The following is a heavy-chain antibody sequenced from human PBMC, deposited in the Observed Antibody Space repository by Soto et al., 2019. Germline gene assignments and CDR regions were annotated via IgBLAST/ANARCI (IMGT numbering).Heavy chain of an antibody. D-gene: IGHD6-19*01. Sequence: SETLSLTCAVYGGSFSGYYWSWIRHTPGKGLEWIGEINHSGSTNYKPSLKSRVTISVDTSKNQFSLKLSSVTAADTAGYYCARGVREEAVAGTNWVDPWGQGALVTVSS. CDR1: GGSFSGYY. V-gene: IGHV4-34*01. CDR2: INHSGST. CDR3: ARGVREEAVAGTNWVDP. J-gene: IGHJ5*02.